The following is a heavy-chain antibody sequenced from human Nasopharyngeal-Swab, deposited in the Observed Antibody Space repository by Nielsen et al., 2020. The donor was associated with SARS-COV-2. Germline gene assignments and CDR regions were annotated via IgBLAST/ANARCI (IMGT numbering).Heavy chain of an antibody. CDR1: GYSFTSYW. D-gene: IGHD2-21*02. CDR3: ARLPHCGGDCPPDV. Sequence: GESLKISCKGSGYSFTSYWIGWVRQLPGKGLEWIGIIYPGDSDTIYSPSFEGQVTISADMSINTAYLQWSSLKASDTAIYFCARLPHCGGDCPPDVWGQGTSVTVSS. V-gene: IGHV5-51*01. J-gene: IGHJ6*02. CDR2: IYPGDSDT.